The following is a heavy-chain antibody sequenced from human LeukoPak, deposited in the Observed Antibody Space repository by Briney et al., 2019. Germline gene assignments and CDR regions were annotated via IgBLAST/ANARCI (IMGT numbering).Heavy chain of an antibody. V-gene: IGHV3-30*04. CDR1: GFTFSSYA. CDR3: ASAGRRYYDSSGYYSDYFDY. CDR2: ISYDGSNK. Sequence: GRSLRLSCAASGFTFSSYAMHWVRQAPGKGLEWVAVISYDGSNKYYADSVKGRFTISRDNSKNTLYLQMNSLRAEDTAVYYCASAGRRYYDSSGYYSDYFDYWGQGTLVTVSS. D-gene: IGHD3-22*01. J-gene: IGHJ4*02.